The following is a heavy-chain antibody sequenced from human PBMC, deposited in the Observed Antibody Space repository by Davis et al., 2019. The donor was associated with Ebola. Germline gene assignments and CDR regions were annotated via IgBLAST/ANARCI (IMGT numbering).Heavy chain of an antibody. CDR2: IWYDGSRK. J-gene: IGHJ4*02. V-gene: IGHV3-30*19. CDR3: ARAETDLGYQLLSLDY. CDR1: GFNFRSYG. D-gene: IGHD2-2*01. Sequence: PGGSLRLSCAASGFNFRSYGMHWVRQAPDKGLEWVAVIWYDGSRKYYGDSVKGRFTISRDNSKNTLYLQMNSLRAEDTAVYYCARAETDLGYQLLSLDYWGQGTLVTVSS.